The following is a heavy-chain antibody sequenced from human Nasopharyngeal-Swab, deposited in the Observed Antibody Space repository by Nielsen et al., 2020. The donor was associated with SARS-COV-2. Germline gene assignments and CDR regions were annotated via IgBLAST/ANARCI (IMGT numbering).Heavy chain of an antibody. J-gene: IGHJ5*02. V-gene: IGHV3-11*04. CDR1: GFTFGDYY. D-gene: IGHD5-12*01. CDR3: ARDPVASILGDWFDP. CDR2: ISRSGRTI. Sequence: GESLKISCAASGFTFGDYYMSWIRQAPGKGLEWISYISRSGRTIYHADSVKGRFSISRDNAKNSLYLQMNSLRAEDTAVYYCARDPVASILGDWFDPWDQGTLVTVSS.